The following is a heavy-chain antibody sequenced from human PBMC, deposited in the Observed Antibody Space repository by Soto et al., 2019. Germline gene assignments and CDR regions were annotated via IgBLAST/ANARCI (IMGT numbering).Heavy chain of an antibody. Sequence: QVQLVESGGGVVQPGRSLRLSCAASGFTFTKYAMHWVRQAPGKGLERVAFISYDGRDKFYADPVKGRFTISRDNSRNTLYLQMSSLRAEDTAVYFCAREHDNFDDWGQGTLVTVSS. CDR3: AREHDNFDD. CDR1: GFTFTKYA. J-gene: IGHJ4*02. V-gene: IGHV3-30*04. D-gene: IGHD3-22*01. CDR2: ISYDGRDK.